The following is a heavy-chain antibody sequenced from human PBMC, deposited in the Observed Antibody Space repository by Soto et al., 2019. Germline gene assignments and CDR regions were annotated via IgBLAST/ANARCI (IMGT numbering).Heavy chain of an antibody. D-gene: IGHD1-26*01. Sequence: GESLKISCKGSGYSFTSYWIGWVRQMPGKGLEWMGIIYPGDSDTRYSPSFHGQVTISADKSISTAYLQWSSLKASDTAMYYCARRSATTPAYYYGMDVWGQGTTVTVSS. CDR1: GYSFTSYW. J-gene: IGHJ6*02. V-gene: IGHV5-51*01. CDR2: IYPGDSDT. CDR3: ARRSATTPAYYYGMDV.